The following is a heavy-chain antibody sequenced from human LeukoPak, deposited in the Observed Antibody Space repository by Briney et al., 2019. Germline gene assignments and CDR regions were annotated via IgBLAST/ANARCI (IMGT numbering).Heavy chain of an antibody. D-gene: IGHD6-13*01. CDR3: ARTANFAAGYYIDY. J-gene: IGHJ4*02. Sequence: GGSLRLSCAASGFTFSSYTMNWVRQAPGKGLEWVSSISGSSRHKYYADSVKGRFTISRDNAKNLLYLQMNSLRAEDTAVYYCARTANFAAGYYIDYWGQGTLATVSS. CDR1: GFTFSSYT. V-gene: IGHV3-21*01. CDR2: ISGSSRHK.